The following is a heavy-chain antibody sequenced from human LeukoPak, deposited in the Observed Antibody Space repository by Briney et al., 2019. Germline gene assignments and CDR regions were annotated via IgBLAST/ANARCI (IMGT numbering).Heavy chain of an antibody. V-gene: IGHV3-64*01. J-gene: IGHJ4*02. CDR1: GFTFSSYA. Sequence: PGGSLRLSCAASGFTFSSYAMHWVRQAPGKGLEYVSAISSNGGSTYYANSVKGRFTISRDNSKNTLYLQMGSLRAEDMAVYYCARARGGGMATISIHARTLLLDYWGQGTLVTVSS. CDR2: ISSNGGST. D-gene: IGHD5-24*01. CDR3: ARARGGGMATISIHARTLLLDY.